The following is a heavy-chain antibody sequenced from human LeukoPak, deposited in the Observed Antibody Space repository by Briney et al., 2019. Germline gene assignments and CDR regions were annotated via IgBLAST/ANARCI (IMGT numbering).Heavy chain of an antibody. CDR3: AKDMGGYVFDY. CDR2: ISWNSGSI. CDR1: GFTFDDYA. V-gene: IGHV3-9*01. J-gene: IGHJ4*02. D-gene: IGHD3-16*01. Sequence: QTGGSLRLSCAASGFTFDDYAMHWVRQAPGKGLEWVSGISWNSGSIGYADSVKGRFTISRDNAKNSLYLQMNSLRAEDTALYYCAKDMGGYVFDYWGQGTLVTVSS.